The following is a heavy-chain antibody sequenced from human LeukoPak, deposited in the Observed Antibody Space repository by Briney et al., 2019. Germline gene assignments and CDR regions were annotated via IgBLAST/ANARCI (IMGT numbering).Heavy chain of an antibody. Sequence: GGSLRLSCAASGFTFSSYEMNWVRQAPGKGLEWVSYISSSGSTIYDADSVKGRFTISRDNAKNSLYLQMNSLRAEDTAVYYCAKDLDLHYYGSGSYTAFDYWGQGTLVTVSS. D-gene: IGHD3-10*01. V-gene: IGHV3-48*03. CDR2: ISSSGSTI. J-gene: IGHJ4*02. CDR1: GFTFSSYE. CDR3: AKDLDLHYYGSGSYTAFDY.